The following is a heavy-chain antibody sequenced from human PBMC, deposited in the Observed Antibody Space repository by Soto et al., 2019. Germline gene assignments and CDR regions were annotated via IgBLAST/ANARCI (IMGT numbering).Heavy chain of an antibody. CDR3: ARATAVTTLGL. Sequence: EVQLVQSGAEVKKPGESLKISCKASGYSFTTFWIGWVRQMPGKGLEWMGIIYPSDSDTKYSPSFQGQVTISADKSISTAYLQWSSLKASDTAMYYCARATAVTTLGLWGQGTPVTVSS. CDR1: GYSFTTFW. J-gene: IGHJ4*02. V-gene: IGHV5-51*03. D-gene: IGHD4-17*01. CDR2: IYPSDSDT.